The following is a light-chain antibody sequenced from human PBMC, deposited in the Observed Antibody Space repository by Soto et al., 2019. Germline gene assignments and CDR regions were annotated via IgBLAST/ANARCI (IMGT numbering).Light chain of an antibody. V-gene: IGLV1-44*01. Sequence: QAVVPQPPSASGTPGQRVTISCSGSSSNIGSNTVNWYQPLPGTAPKLLIYSNNQRPSGVPDRFSGSKSGTSASLAISGLQSEDEADYYCAAWDDSLNGVVFGGGTKLTVL. CDR3: AAWDDSLNGVV. CDR1: SSNIGSNT. CDR2: SNN. J-gene: IGLJ2*01.